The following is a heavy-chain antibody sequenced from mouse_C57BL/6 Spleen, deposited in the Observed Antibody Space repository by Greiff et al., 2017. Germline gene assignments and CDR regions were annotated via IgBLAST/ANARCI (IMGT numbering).Heavy chain of an antibody. CDR2: IDPETGGT. D-gene: IGHD2-3*01. J-gene: IGHJ2*01. V-gene: IGHV1-15*01. Sequence: QVQLKESGAELVRPGASVTLSCKASGYTFTDYEMHWVKQTPVHGLEWIGAIDPETGGTAYNQTFKGTAILTADKSSSTAYMELRSLTSEDSAVYYCTKSYDGYYYFDYWGQGTTLTVSS. CDR1: GYTFTDYE. CDR3: TKSYDGYYYFDY.